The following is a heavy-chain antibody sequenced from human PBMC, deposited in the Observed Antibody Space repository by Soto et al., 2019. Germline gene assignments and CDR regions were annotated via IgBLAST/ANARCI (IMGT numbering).Heavy chain of an antibody. D-gene: IGHD3-22*01. J-gene: IGHJ5*02. Sequence: PGGSLRLSCAASGFTFSSYGMHWVRQAPGKGLEWVAVISYDGSNKYYADSVKGRFTISRDNSKNTLYLQMNSLRAEDTDVYYCAKDAHYYYDSSGYYPNWFDPWGQGTLGTVCS. CDR1: GFTFSSYG. CDR2: ISYDGSNK. V-gene: IGHV3-30*18. CDR3: AKDAHYYYDSSGYYPNWFDP.